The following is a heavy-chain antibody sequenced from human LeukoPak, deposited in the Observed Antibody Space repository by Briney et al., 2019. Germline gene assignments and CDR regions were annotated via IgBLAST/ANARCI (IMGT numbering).Heavy chain of an antibody. CDR1: GFTFSDYY. D-gene: IGHD2-2*01. CDR2: ISSSGSTI. V-gene: IGHV3-11*01. Sequence: GGSLRLSCAASGFTFSDYYMSWIRQAPGKGLEWVSYISSSGSTIYYADSVKGRFTISRDNAKNSLYLQMNSLRAEDTAVYYCARGLLGYCSSTSRLQKPPNWYFDLWGRGTLVTVSS. J-gene: IGHJ2*01. CDR3: ARGLLGYCSSTSRLQKPPNWYFDL.